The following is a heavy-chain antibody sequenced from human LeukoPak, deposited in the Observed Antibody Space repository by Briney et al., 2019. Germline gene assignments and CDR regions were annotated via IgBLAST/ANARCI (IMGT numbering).Heavy chain of an antibody. CDR3: ARHVPKTTVGAFDY. J-gene: IGHJ4*02. CDR2: IYYSGST. V-gene: IGHV4-59*08. D-gene: IGHD1-26*01. CDR1: GGSISSYY. Sequence: SETLSLTCTVSGGSISSYYWSWIRQPPGKGLEWIGYIYYSGSTNYNPSLKSRVAISVDTSKNHFSLKLSSVTVADTAVYYCARHVPKTTVGAFDYWGQGTLVTVSS.